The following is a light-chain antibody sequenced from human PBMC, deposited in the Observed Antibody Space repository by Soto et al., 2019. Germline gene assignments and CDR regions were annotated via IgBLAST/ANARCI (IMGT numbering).Light chain of an antibody. CDR3: QQYDSLPRT. CDR2: DAS. Sequence: IVLTEAPGTLLLSPGERATLSCRASQSISTFYLAWYQQKPGQAPRLLIYDASKRSTGIPDRFSGSGIGTDFTLTITRLEPEDVAVYFCQQYDSLPRTFGQGTKVDIK. CDR1: QSISTFY. V-gene: IGKV3-20*01. J-gene: IGKJ1*01.